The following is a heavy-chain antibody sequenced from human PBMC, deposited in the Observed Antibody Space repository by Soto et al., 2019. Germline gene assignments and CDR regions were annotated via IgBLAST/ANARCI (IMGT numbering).Heavy chain of an antibody. CDR3: AREDYGSSGGLYYFDY. CDR2: IIPIFGTA. V-gene: IGHV1-69*01. Sequence: QVQLVQSGAEVKKPGSSVKVSCKASGGTFSSYAISWVRQAPGQGLEWMGGIIPIFGTANYAQKFQGRVTLTADESPSTAYMELSSLRSEDMAVSYCAREDYGSSGGLYYFDYRGQGTLVTVSS. CDR1: GGTFSSYA. D-gene: IGHD3-22*01. J-gene: IGHJ4*02.